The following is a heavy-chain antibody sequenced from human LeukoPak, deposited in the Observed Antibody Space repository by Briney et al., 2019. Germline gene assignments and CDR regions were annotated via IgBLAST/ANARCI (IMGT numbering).Heavy chain of an antibody. V-gene: IGHV3-64*01. Sequence: GGSPRLSCAASGFTFSSYAMHWVRQAPGKGLEYVSAISSNGGSTYYANSVKGRFTISRDNSKNTLYLQMGSLRAEDMAVYYRARGSGSGIWGQGTLVTVSS. CDR2: ISSNGGST. CDR3: ARGSGSGI. D-gene: IGHD3-10*01. CDR1: GFTFSSYA. J-gene: IGHJ4*02.